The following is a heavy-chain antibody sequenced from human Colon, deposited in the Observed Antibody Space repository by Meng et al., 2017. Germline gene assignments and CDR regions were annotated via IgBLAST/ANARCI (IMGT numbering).Heavy chain of an antibody. CDR2: VSHTGST. Sequence: VRVQSPGPVLLTPSQSLSLTCTVSGGSISDGFFFWSWIRQHPLKGLEWIGSVSHTGSTSYNPSIQSLVTISRDTPKNQFSLNLTSVTAADTAVYFCARGSGTLRHFDYWGQGTLVTVSS. J-gene: IGHJ4*02. V-gene: IGHV4-31*01. D-gene: IGHD1-26*01. CDR1: GGSISDGFFF. CDR3: ARGSGTLRHFDY.